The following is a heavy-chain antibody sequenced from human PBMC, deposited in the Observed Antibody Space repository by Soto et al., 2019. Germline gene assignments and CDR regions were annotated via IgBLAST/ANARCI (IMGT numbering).Heavy chain of an antibody. J-gene: IGHJ4*02. Sequence: QVQLQESGPGLVKPSETLSLTCTVSGGSISGYYWTWIRQPPGKGLEWVGSLFYGGTTDYNPSPQSRLTMSLDTSKNHFSLKLRSVTAADTAVYYCARHRGPAPVYWGQGTLVTASS. V-gene: IGHV4-39*01. CDR3: ARHRGPAPVY. CDR2: LFYGGTT. CDR1: GGSISGYY. D-gene: IGHD3-10*01.